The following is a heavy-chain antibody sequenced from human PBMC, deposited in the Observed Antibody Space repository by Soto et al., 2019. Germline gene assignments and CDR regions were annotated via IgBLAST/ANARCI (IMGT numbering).Heavy chain of an antibody. J-gene: IGHJ4*02. D-gene: IGHD1-1*01. CDR2: VYYSGST. CDR1: RGSIINSRYY. Sequence: SETLSLACTVSRGSIINSRYYWACARQSPGKGLEWIGSVYYSGSTPYSPSLKSRVTISVDTPKKEFSLKLSSVTAAGTALYYCARHVAYNWILFCFDFWGPGSLVTVSS. CDR3: ARHVAYNWILFCFDF. V-gene: IGHV4-39*01.